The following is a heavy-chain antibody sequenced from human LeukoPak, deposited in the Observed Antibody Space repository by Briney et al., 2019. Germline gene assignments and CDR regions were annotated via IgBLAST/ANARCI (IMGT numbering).Heavy chain of an antibody. CDR3: ARQPRWIPKYYYYGMDV. CDR2: IYTSGST. CDR1: GGSISISRSYY. Sequence: PSETLSLTCSVSGGSISISRSYYWSWIRQPAGKGLEWIGRIYTSGSTNYNPSLKSRVTISVDTSKNQFSLKLSSVTAADTAVYYCARQPRWIPKYYYYGMDVWGQGTTVTVSS. D-gene: IGHD5-18*01. V-gene: IGHV4-61*02. J-gene: IGHJ6*02.